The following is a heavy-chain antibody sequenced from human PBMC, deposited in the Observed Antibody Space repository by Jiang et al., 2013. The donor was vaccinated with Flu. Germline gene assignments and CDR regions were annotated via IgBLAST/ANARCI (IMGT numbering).Heavy chain of an antibody. Sequence: QTLSLTCAISGDSVSSNSAAWNWIRQSPSRGLEWLGRTYYRSKWYNDYTISVKSRMTINPDTSKNQFSLQLNSVTPEDTAVYYCARGDAELLWGHIWFDPWGQGTLVTVSS. D-gene: IGHD3-10*01. V-gene: IGHV6-1*01. CDR2: TYYRSKWYN. J-gene: IGHJ5*02. CDR3: ARGDAELLWGHIWFDP. CDR1: GDSVSSNSAA.